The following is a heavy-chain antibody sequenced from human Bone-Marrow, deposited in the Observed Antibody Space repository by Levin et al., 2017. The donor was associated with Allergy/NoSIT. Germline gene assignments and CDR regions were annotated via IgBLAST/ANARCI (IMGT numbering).Heavy chain of an antibody. D-gene: IGHD2-15*01. CDR1: GDSISSGDDY. CDR3: ARCSGGTCYSGLDS. J-gene: IGHJ4*02. CDR2: IYYSGST. V-gene: IGHV4-30-4*01. Sequence: SQTLSLTCTVSGDSISSGDDYWSWIRQSPGKGLGWIGYIYYSGSTSYNPSLKSRVIMSVDTSKNHFSLRLGSATAADTAVYYCARCSGGTCYSGLDSWGQGTLVTVSS.